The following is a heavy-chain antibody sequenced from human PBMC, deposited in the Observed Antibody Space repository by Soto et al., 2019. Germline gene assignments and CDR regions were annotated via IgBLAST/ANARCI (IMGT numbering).Heavy chain of an antibody. CDR2: IYWDDDK. D-gene: IGHD6-19*01. Sequence: QITLKESGPTLVKPTQTLTLTCTFSGFSLSSTRMAVGWIRQPPGKALEWLALIYWDDDKRYSPFLKSRLTTTENTSKNQVVLTMSSMEPVDTARYYCAHIVVAGLGYYFDYWGQGTLVTVSS. J-gene: IGHJ4*02. CDR3: AHIVVAGLGYYFDY. CDR1: GFSLSSTRMA. V-gene: IGHV2-5*02.